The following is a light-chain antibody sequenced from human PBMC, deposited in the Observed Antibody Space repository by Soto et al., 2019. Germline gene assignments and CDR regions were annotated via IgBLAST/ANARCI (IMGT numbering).Light chain of an antibody. Sequence: DIQMTQSPSSLSAFVGDRVTITCRASQTITGYLNWYQQKPGKAPKLLIYAASSLQSGVPSRFSGSGSGTDYTLTISSRLHEDFATYYYQQSHGIPYTFGQGTKLEIK. CDR3: QQSHGIPYT. J-gene: IGKJ2*01. CDR1: QTITGY. V-gene: IGKV1-39*01. CDR2: AAS.